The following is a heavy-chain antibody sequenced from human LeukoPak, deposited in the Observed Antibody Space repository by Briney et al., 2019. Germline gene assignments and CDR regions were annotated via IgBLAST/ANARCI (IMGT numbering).Heavy chain of an antibody. J-gene: IGHJ5*02. D-gene: IGHD2-2*02. V-gene: IGHV3-30*02. CDR1: GFTFSSYG. Sequence: GGSLRLSCAASGFTFSSYGMHWVRQAPGKRLEWVAFIRYDGSNKYYADSVKGRFTISRDNSKNTLYLQMNSLRAEDTAVYYCAKVPVVPAAIHPWFDPWGQGTLVTVSS. CDR3: AKVPVVPAAIHPWFDP. CDR2: IRYDGSNK.